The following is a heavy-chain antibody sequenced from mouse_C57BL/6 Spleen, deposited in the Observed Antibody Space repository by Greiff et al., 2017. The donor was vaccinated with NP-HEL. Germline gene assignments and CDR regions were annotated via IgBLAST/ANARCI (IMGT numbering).Heavy chain of an antibody. J-gene: IGHJ4*01. D-gene: IGHD1-1*01. V-gene: IGHV1-22*01. CDR2: INPNNGGT. Sequence: EVQLQQSGPELVKPGASVKMSCKASGYTFTDYNMHWVKQSHGKSLEWIGYINPNNGGTSYNQKFKGKATLTVNKSSSTAYMELRSLTSEDSAVYYCAREGYYYGSSYNYAMDYWGQGTSVTVSS. CDR1: GYTFTDYN. CDR3: AREGYYYGSSYNYAMDY.